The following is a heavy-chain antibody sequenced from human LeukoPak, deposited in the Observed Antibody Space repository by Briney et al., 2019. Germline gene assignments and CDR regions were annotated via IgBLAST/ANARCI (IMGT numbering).Heavy chain of an antibody. J-gene: IGHJ6*02. V-gene: IGHV3-30*18. Sequence: GGSLRLSCAPSGFTVSSNYMSWVRQAPGKGLEWVAVISYDGSNKYYADSVKGRFTISRDNSKNTLYLQMNSLRAEDTAVYYCAKITEWLSPYYYGMDVWGQGTTVTVSS. CDR3: AKITEWLSPYYYGMDV. CDR1: GFTVSSNY. D-gene: IGHD3-3*01. CDR2: ISYDGSNK.